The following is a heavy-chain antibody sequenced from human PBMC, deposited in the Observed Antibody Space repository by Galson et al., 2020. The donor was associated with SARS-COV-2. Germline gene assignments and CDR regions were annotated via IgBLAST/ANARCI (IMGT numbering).Heavy chain of an antibody. CDR1: GFTFSTYA. D-gene: IGHD3-10*01. V-gene: IGHV3-30-3*01. CDR3: ARGPRFGELLSPFDY. CDR2: ISNDGSNR. Sequence: VLETGGSLRLSCSASGFTFSTYAMHWVRQAPGQGLEWVAVISNDGSNRYYADSVKGRFTISRDNSKNTLYVQMNSLRAEDTAVYYCARGPRFGELLSPFDYWGQGTLVTVSS. J-gene: IGHJ4*02.